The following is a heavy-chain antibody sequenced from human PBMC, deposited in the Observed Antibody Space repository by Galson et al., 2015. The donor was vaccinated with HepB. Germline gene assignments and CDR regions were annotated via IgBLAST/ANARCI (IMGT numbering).Heavy chain of an antibody. Sequence: SLRLSCAASGFTFSNYAMHWVRQAPGKGLEWVAVISYDGSNKYYADSVKGRFTISRDNSKNALYLQMDSLSSDDTAVYYCARNSASLTTFGGVPFYWGQGTLVTVSS. V-gene: IGHV3-30*04. CDR3: ARNSASLTTFGGVPFY. CDR2: ISYDGSNK. D-gene: IGHD3-16*01. CDR1: GFTFSNYA. J-gene: IGHJ4*02.